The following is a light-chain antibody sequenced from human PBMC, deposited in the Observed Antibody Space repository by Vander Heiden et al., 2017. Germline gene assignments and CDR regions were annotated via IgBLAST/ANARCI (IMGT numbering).Light chain of an antibody. J-gene: IGKJ5*01. CDR1: QDISNY. Sequence: DIQMTQYPSSLSASVGDRVTITCQASQDISNYLNWYQQKPGKAPKLLIYDASNLETGVPSRFSGSGSGTDFTFTISSLQPEYIATYYCQQYDNLPITFGQGTRLEIK. CDR2: DAS. V-gene: IGKV1-33*01. CDR3: QQYDNLPIT.